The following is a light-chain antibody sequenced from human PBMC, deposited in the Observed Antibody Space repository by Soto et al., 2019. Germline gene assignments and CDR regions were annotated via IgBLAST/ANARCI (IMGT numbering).Light chain of an antibody. V-gene: IGKV3-15*01. CDR3: QQYKNWPL. CDR1: HSVNSH. Sequence: MMMTHSPATLSVSPGERVTLSCRTSHSVNSHVAWYQQKPGQAPRLLLYGASTRATGIPVRLSGSGFGTEFTLTISSLQSEDFAVYYCQQYKNWPLFGQGTRLEIK. CDR2: GAS. J-gene: IGKJ5*01.